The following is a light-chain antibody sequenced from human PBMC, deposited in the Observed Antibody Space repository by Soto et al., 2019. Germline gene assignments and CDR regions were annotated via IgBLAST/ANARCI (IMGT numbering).Light chain of an antibody. CDR1: QSVSSSF. Sequence: EIVLTQSPGTLSLSPGERATLSCRASQSVSSSFLGWYQQRPGQAPRLLIFGASYRATGIPDRFSGSGSGTDFTLTISRLEPEDFAVYYCQHYGNSPPEYTFGPGTKVDSK. V-gene: IGKV3-20*01. J-gene: IGKJ3*01. CDR3: QHYGNSPPEYT. CDR2: GAS.